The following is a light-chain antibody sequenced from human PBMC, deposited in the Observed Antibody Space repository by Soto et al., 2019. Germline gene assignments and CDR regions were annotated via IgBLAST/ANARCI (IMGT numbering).Light chain of an antibody. V-gene: IGLV3-1*01. CDR1: KLGDKY. CDR2: QHS. J-gene: IGLJ2*01. CDR3: QAWDSSTANVV. Sequence: SYELTQPPSVSVSPGQTANITCSGDKLGDKYACWYQQRPGQSPVLVIYQHSKRPSGIPERFSGSNSGNTATQTISGTQAMDEADYYCQAWDSSTANVVFGGGTQLTVL.